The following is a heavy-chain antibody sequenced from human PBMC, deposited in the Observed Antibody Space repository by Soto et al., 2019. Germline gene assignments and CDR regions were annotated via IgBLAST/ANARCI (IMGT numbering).Heavy chain of an antibody. CDR2: FDPEDGET. CDR3: ATAHVVNCGYYDSSGYWRY. CDR1: GYTLTELS. J-gene: IGHJ4*02. V-gene: IGHV1-24*01. Sequence: ASVKVSCKVSGYTLTELSMHWVRQAPGKGLEWKRGFDPEDGETIYAQKFQGRVTMTEDTSTDTAYMELSSLRSEDTAVYYCATAHVVNCGYYDSSGYWRYGGQEPRLTVSS. D-gene: IGHD3-22*01.